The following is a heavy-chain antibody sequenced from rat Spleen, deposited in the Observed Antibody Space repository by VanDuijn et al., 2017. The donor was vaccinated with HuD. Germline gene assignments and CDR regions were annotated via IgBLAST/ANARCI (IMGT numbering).Heavy chain of an antibody. CDR2: ISYSGST. V-gene: IGHV3-1*01. CDR1: GYSITSNF. CDR3: ARYRDSYGHVGIFDY. D-gene: IGHD1-12*01. Sequence: EVQLQESGPALVKPSQSLSLTCSVTGYSITSNFWGWIRKFPGDKMEWMGYISYSGSTGFNPSLKSRISITRDTSKNQFFLQLKSVTTEETATYHCARYRDSYGHVGIFDYWGQGVMVTVSS. J-gene: IGHJ2*01.